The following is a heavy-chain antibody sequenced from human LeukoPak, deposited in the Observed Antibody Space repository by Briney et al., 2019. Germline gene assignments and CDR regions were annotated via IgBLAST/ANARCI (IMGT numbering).Heavy chain of an antibody. J-gene: IGHJ3*02. CDR1: GFTFSSYA. CDR3: ARGKGYDSSTAAFDI. V-gene: IGHV3-30*04. CDR2: ISFDGSDK. Sequence: QAGGSLRLSCAASGFTFSSYAMHWVRQAPGKGLEWVAVISFDGSDKYYADSVKGRFTISRDNSKNTLYLQMNSLRAEDTAVYYCARGKGYDSSTAAFDIWGQGTMVTVSS. D-gene: IGHD3-22*01.